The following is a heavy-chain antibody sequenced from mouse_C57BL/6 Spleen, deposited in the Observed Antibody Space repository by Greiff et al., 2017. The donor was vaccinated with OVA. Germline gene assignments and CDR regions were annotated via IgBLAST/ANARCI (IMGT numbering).Heavy chain of an antibody. J-gene: IGHJ1*03. CDR3: AHYGSSSGYFDV. CDR2: INPNYGTT. Sequence: EVKLQESGPELVKPGASVKISCKASGYSFTDYNMNWVKQSNGKSLEWIGVINPNYGTTSYNQKFKGKATLTVDQSSSTAYMQLNSLTSEDSAVYYCAHYGSSSGYFDVWGTGTTVTVSS. CDR1: GYSFTDYN. D-gene: IGHD1-1*01. V-gene: IGHV1-39*01.